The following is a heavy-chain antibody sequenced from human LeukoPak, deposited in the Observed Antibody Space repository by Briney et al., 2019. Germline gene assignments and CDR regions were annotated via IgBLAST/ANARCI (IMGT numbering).Heavy chain of an antibody. CDR1: GYSFTSYW. D-gene: IGHD6-13*01. Sequence: HGESLKISCKGSGYSFTSYWIGWVRQMPGKGLEWMGIIYPGDSDTRYSPSFQGQVTISADKSISTAYLQWSSLKASDTAMYYCARGASPDDPGYSKLESVGLDYWGQGTLVTVSS. J-gene: IGHJ4*02. CDR2: IYPGDSDT. V-gene: IGHV5-51*01. CDR3: ARGASPDDPGYSKLESVGLDY.